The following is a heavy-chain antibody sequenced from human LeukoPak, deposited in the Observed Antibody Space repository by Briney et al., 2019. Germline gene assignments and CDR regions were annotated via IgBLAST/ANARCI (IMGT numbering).Heavy chain of an antibody. V-gene: IGHV3-21*01. D-gene: IGHD6-13*01. CDR2: ISSSSSYI. CDR1: GFTFSSYS. J-gene: IGHJ6*03. Sequence: PGGSLRLSCAASGFTFSSYSMNWVRQAPGKGLEWVSSISSSSSYIYYADSVKGRFTISRDNAKNSLYLQMNSLRAEDTAVYYCATLGQQLVLWYYYYYYMDVWGKGTTVTVSS. CDR3: ATLGQQLVLWYYYYYYMDV.